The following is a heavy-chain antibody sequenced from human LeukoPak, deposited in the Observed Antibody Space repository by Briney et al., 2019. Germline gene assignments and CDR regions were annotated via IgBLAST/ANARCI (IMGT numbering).Heavy chain of an antibody. CDR3: ARRDRYCSSTSCYGHRFDP. CDR2: IYYSGST. CDR1: GGSISSSSYY. J-gene: IGHJ5*02. V-gene: IGHV4-39*01. Sequence: SETLSLTCTVSGGSISSSSYYWGWIRQPPGKGLEWIGSIYYSGSTYYNPSLKSRLTMSVDTSKNQFSLKLSSVTAADTAMYYCARRDRYCSSTSCYGHRFDPWGQGTLVTVSS. D-gene: IGHD2-2*01.